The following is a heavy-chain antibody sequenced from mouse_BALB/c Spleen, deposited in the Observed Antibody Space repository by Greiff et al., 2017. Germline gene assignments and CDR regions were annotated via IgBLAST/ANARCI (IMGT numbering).Heavy chain of an antibody. CDR1: GYTFTDYN. J-gene: IGHJ4*01. D-gene: IGHD2-2*01. CDR3: ASGYYYAMDY. V-gene: IGHV1S29*02. CDR2: IYPYNGGT. Sequence: EVQLVESGPELVKPGASVKISCKASGYTFTDYNMHWVKQSHGKSLEWIGYIYPYNGGTGYNQKFKSKATLTVDNSSSTAYMELRSLTSEDSAVYYCASGYYYAMDYWGQGTSVTVSS.